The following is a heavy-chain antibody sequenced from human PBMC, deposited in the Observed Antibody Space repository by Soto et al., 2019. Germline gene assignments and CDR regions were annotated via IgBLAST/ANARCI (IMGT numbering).Heavy chain of an antibody. CDR2: IWYDGSNK. D-gene: IGHD2-8*02. CDR3: ARGLVGFFHIDY. CDR1: GFTFSSYG. J-gene: IGHJ4*02. V-gene: IGHV3-33*01. Sequence: QVQLVESGGGVVQPGRSLRLSCEGSGFTFSSYGMHWVRQAPGKGLGWVAGIWYDGSNKYYGDSVMGRFTISRDNSKNTVYLQMNSLRAEDMALYYCARGLVGFFHIDYWGQGTLVTVSS.